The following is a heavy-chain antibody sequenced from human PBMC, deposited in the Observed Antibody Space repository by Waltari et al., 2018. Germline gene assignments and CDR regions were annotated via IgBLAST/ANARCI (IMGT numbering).Heavy chain of an antibody. J-gene: IGHJ5*02. CDR3: ARVFGGYKNWFDP. Sequence: VQLVQSGAEVKKPGATVKVSCKASEHTFTSYYMHWMRKAPGQGLEWMGIINPSGGSTSYAQKFQDRVTMTRDTSTSTVYMELSSLRSEDTAVYYCARVFGGYKNWFDPWGQGTLVTVSS. CDR2: INPSGGST. CDR1: EHTFTSYY. V-gene: IGHV1-46*01. D-gene: IGHD3-22*01.